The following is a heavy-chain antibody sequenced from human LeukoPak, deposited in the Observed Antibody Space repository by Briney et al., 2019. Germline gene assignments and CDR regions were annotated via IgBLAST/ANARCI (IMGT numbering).Heavy chain of an antibody. CDR2: IYYSGST. CDR3: ASIPYYDFWSGYYAPSYFDY. J-gene: IGHJ4*02. D-gene: IGHD3-3*01. CDR1: GGSISSGDYY. Sequence: SETLSLTCTVSGGSISSGDYYWSWIRQPPGKGLERIGYIYYSGSTYYNPSLKSRVTISVDTPKNQFSLKLSSVTAADTAVYYCASIPYYDFWSGYYAPSYFDYWGQGTLVTVSS. V-gene: IGHV4-30-4*08.